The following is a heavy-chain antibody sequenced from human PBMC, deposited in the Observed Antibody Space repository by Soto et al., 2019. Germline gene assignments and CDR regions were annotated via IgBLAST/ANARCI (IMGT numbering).Heavy chain of an antibody. D-gene: IGHD3-3*01. J-gene: IGHJ6*02. CDR2: IIPIFGTA. CDR1: GGTFSSYA. V-gene: IGHV1-69*06. CDR3: ARKSGYQARPRLYYYYGMDV. Sequence: SVKVSCKASGGTFSSYAISWVRQAPGQGLEWMGGIIPIFGTANYAQKFQGRVTITADKSTSTAYMELSSLRSEDTAVYYCARKSGYQARPRLYYYYGMDVWGQGTTVTVSS.